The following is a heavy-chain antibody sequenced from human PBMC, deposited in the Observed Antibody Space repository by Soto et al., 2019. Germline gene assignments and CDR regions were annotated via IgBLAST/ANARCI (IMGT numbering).Heavy chain of an antibody. Sequence: GESLKISCKGSGYSFTSYWIGWVRQMPGKGLEWMGIIYPGDSDTRYRPSFQGQVTISPDKSISTAYLQWSSLKASDTAMYYCARRGEAGGSYYGWFDPWGQGTLVTVSS. V-gene: IGHV5-51*01. CDR2: IYPGDSDT. CDR3: ARRGEAGGSYYGWFDP. J-gene: IGHJ5*02. D-gene: IGHD1-26*01. CDR1: GYSFTSYW.